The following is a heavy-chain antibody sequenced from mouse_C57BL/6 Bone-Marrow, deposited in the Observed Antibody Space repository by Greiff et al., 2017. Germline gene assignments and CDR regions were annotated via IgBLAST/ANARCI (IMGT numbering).Heavy chain of an antibody. Sequence: QVQLQQSGAELVKPGASVKISCKASGYAFSSYWMNWVKQRPGQGLEWIGQIYPGDGDTNYNGKFKGKATLTVDKSSSTAYMQLSSLTSEDSAVYFCARSALELGGAYWGQGTLVTVSA. D-gene: IGHD4-1*01. CDR2: IYPGDGDT. V-gene: IGHV1-80*01. CDR3: ARSALELGGAY. J-gene: IGHJ3*01. CDR1: GYAFSSYW.